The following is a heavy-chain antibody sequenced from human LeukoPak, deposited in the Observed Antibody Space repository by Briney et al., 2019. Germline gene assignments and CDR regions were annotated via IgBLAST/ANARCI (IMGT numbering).Heavy chain of an antibody. J-gene: IGHJ4*02. D-gene: IGHD6-13*01. CDR2: ISYDGTNK. Sequence: GRSLRLSCAASGFTFSSYAMHWVRQAPGKGLEWVAVISYDGTNKYYGDSVKGRFTISRDNSKNTLYLQVTSLRVEDSAMYYCARSGGSVWYGMDYWGQGTLVTVSS. V-gene: IGHV3-30-3*01. CDR3: ARSGGSVWYGMDY. CDR1: GFTFSSYA.